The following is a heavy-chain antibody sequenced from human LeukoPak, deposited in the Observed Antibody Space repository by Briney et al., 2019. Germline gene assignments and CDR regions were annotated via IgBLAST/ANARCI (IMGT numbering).Heavy chain of an antibody. CDR3: ARGLRYYDILTGYRHHFDY. V-gene: IGHV4-59*01. CDR2: IYYSGST. J-gene: IGHJ4*02. Sequence: SETLSLTCTVSGGSISSYYWSWIRQPPGKGLEWIGYIYYSGSTNYNPSLKSRVTISVDTSKNQFSLKLSSVTAADTAVYYCARGLRYYDILTGYRHHFDYWGQGTLVTVSS. CDR1: GGSISSYY. D-gene: IGHD3-9*01.